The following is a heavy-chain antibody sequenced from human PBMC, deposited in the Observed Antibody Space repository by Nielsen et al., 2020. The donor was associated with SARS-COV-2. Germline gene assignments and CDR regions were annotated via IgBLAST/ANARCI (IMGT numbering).Heavy chain of an antibody. Sequence: GGSLRLSCAASGFTFDDYAMHWVRQAPGKGLEWVSGISWNSGSIGYADSVKGRFTISRDNAKNSLYLQMNSLRAEDTAVYYCARDWGLRYFDPDGMDVWGQGTTVTVSS. CDR1: GFTFDDYA. D-gene: IGHD3-9*01. CDR2: ISWNSGSI. V-gene: IGHV3-9*01. J-gene: IGHJ6*02. CDR3: ARDWGLRYFDPDGMDV.